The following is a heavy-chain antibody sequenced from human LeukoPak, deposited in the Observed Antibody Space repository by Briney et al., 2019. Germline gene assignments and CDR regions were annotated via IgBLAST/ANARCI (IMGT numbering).Heavy chain of an antibody. D-gene: IGHD5-18*01. CDR1: GGTFSSYA. V-gene: IGHV1-69*06. Sequence: GASVKVSCKASGGTFSSYAISWVRQAPGQGLEWMGGIIPIFGTANYAQKFQGRVTITADKSASTAYMELSSLRSEDTAVYYCARNLRQVDGIQLLPDAFDIWGQGTMVTVSS. CDR3: ARNLRQVDGIQLLPDAFDI. J-gene: IGHJ3*02. CDR2: IIPIFGTA.